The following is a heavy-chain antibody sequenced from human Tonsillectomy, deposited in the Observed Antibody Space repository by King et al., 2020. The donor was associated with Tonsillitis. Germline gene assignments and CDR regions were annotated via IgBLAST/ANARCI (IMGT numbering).Heavy chain of an antibody. CDR2: IRYDGSNR. V-gene: IGHV3-30*02. J-gene: IGHJ4*02. CDR1: GFTFNSCG. CDR3: AKTYGDNFLPYFFDY. Sequence: VQLVESGGGVVQPGGSLRLSCAASGFTFNSCGMHWVRQAPGKGLEWVAFIRYDGSNRYYVDSVKGRFTISRDNSKNTLYLQMNSLRAEDSAVYYCAKTYGDNFLPYFFDYWGQGTLVTVSS. D-gene: IGHD4-23*01.